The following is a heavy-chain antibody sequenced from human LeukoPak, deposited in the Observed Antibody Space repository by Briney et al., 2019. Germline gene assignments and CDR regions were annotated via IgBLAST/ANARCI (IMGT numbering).Heavy chain of an antibody. CDR2: IWYDGSNK. V-gene: IGHV3-33*01. CDR3: ARDYSSSWYRGVQAFDI. Sequence: GGSLRLSCAASGFIFSSYGMHWVRQAPGKGLEWVAVIWYDGSNKYYADSVKGRFTISRDNAKNTLFLQMNTLRVEDTAVYYCARDYSSSWYRGVQAFDIWGQGTMLTVSS. CDR1: GFIFSSYG. D-gene: IGHD6-13*01. J-gene: IGHJ3*02.